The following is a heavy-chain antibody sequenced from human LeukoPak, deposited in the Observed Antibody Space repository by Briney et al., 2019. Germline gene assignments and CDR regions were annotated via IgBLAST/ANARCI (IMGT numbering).Heavy chain of an antibody. V-gene: IGHV3-7*01. CDR1: GFTFSNSW. J-gene: IGHJ4*02. Sequence: GGSLRLSCAASGFTFSNSWMNWVRQAPVKGPEWVANIKEDGSVEQYVDSVKGRFIISRDNAKNSLFLQMNSLRTEDTGVYYCVSGRGYWGQGTLVTVSS. D-gene: IGHD2-15*01. CDR3: VSGRGY. CDR2: IKEDGSVE.